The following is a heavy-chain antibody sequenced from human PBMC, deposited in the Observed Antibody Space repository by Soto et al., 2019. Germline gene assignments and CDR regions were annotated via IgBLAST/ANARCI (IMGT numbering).Heavy chain of an antibody. V-gene: IGHV1-3*01. CDR1: GYTFSSYA. J-gene: IGHJ4*02. CDR3: ARFYGGSAS. Sequence: QVQLVQSGAEVKKPGSSVKDSCKASGYTFSSYAIHWVRQTPGQGLEWMGWINAGTRSPEYSQKFQGTVNITRDTSASTVSCRLSILRLEATGVFFCARFYGGSASWGQGSLLSVSS. D-gene: IGHD3-16*01. CDR2: INAGTRSP.